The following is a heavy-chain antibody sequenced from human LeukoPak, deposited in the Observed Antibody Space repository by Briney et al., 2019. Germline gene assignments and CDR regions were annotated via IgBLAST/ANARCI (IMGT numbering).Heavy chain of an antibody. CDR1: GGSISSGDYY. Sequence: SETLSPTCTVSGGSISSGDYYWSWIRQPAGKGLEWIGRIYTSGSTNYNPSLKSRVTMSVDTSKNQFSLKLSSVTAADTAVYYCARDRGGVPAAIVYYYYYMDVWGKGTTVTVSS. CDR2: IYTSGST. J-gene: IGHJ6*03. V-gene: IGHV4-61*02. D-gene: IGHD2-2*02. CDR3: ARDRGGVPAAIVYYYYYMDV.